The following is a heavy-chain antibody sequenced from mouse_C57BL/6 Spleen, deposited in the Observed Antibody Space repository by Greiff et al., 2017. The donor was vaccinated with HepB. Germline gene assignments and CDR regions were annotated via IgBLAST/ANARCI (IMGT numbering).Heavy chain of an antibody. V-gene: IGHV1-26*01. Sequence: VQLQQSGPELVKPGASVKISCKASGYTFTDYYMNWVKQSHGKSLEWIGDINPNNGGTSYNQKFKGKATLTVDKSSSTAYMELRSLTSEDSAVYYCARAGYPHYYAMDYWGQGTSVTVSS. CDR3: ARAGYPHYYAMDY. J-gene: IGHJ4*01. CDR1: GYTFTDYY. CDR2: INPNNGGT. D-gene: IGHD3-1*01.